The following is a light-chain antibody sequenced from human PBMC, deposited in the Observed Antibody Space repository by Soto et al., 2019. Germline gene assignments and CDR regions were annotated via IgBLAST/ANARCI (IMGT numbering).Light chain of an antibody. J-gene: IGLJ1*01. CDR1: SSDVGGYSY. Sequence: QSALTQPRSVSGSPGQSVTISCTGTSSDVGGYSYVSWYQHHPGKAPKVLVYDVSERPSGVPDRYSGSKSGNTASLTISGLQADDAADYYCCSFAGNSFVFGTGTKLTVL. V-gene: IGLV2-11*01. CDR2: DVS. CDR3: CSFAGNSFV.